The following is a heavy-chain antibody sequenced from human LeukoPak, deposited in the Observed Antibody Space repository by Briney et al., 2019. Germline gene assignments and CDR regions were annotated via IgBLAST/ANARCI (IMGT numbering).Heavy chain of an antibody. D-gene: IGHD3-22*01. Sequence: GGSLRLSCAASGFTFSSYGMHWVRQAPGKGLEWVAVISYDGSNKYYADSVKGRFTISRDNSKNTLYLQMNSLRAEDTAVYYCAKDVYYYDSSGYSPVDYWGQGTLVTVSS. CDR3: AKDVYYYDSSGYSPVDY. CDR1: GFTFSSYG. CDR2: ISYDGSNK. V-gene: IGHV3-30*18. J-gene: IGHJ4*02.